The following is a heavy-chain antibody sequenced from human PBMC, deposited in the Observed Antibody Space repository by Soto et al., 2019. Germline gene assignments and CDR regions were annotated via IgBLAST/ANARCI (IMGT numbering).Heavy chain of an antibody. CDR3: VKDFLVGYDWTHA. D-gene: IGHD5-12*01. V-gene: IGHV3-23*01. J-gene: IGHJ5*02. CDR2: IRGSGGPT. Sequence: DVQLLESGGDLVQPGGSLRLSCAASGFIFSNYAMSWVRQAPGKGLELVSLIRGSGGPTNYADSVKGRFTVSRDNSKNILLLQMNSLRAVDTAVYYCVKDFLVGYDWTHAWGQGILVTVPS. CDR1: GFIFSNYA.